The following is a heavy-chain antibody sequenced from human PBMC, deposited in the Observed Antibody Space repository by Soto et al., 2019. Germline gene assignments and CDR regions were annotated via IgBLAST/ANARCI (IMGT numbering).Heavy chain of an antibody. V-gene: IGHV1-46*01. Sequence: QVQLVQSGAEVKKPGASVKVSCKASGYTFTSYYMHWVRQAPGQGLEWMGIINPSGGSTSYAQKFEGIVTMTRATSTRTVYMELSSLRSEDTSVYYCARDPRGGYFAYWGQGTLVTVSS. CDR3: ARDPRGGYFAY. D-gene: IGHD3-10*01. J-gene: IGHJ4*02. CDR1: GYTFTSYY. CDR2: INPSGGST.